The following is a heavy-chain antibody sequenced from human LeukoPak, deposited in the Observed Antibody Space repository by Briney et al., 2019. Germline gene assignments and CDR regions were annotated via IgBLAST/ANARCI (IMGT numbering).Heavy chain of an antibody. CDR3: ARDPNY. CDR2: IYSGGST. Sequence: GGSLRLSCAASGFTFSSVSMNWVRQAPGKGLEWVSVIYSGGSTYYADSVKGRFTISRDNSKNTLYLQMNSLRAEDTAVYYCARDPNYWGQGTLVTVSS. CDR1: GFTFSSVS. J-gene: IGHJ4*02. V-gene: IGHV3-66*01.